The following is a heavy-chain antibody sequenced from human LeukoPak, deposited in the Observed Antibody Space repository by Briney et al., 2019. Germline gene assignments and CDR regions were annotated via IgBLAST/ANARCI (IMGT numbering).Heavy chain of an antibody. CDR2: INHNGNVN. CDR3: ARGGGLDV. D-gene: IGHD3-16*01. Sequence: GGSLRLSCAASRFTFSSYWMNWARQAPGKGLEWVASINHNGNVNYYVDSVKGRFTISRDNAKNSLYLQMSNLRAEDMAVYFCARGGGLDVWGQGATVTVSS. J-gene: IGHJ6*02. V-gene: IGHV3-7*03. CDR1: RFTFSSYW.